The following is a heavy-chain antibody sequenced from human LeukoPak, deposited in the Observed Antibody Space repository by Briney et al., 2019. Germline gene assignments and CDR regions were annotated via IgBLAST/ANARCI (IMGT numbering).Heavy chain of an antibody. CDR2: ISCSSSYI. J-gene: IGHJ4*02. V-gene: IGHV3-21*01. Sequence: PGGSLRLSCAASGFTFSSYSMNWVRQAPGKGLEWVASISCSSSYIYYADSVKGRFTISRDNAKTSLYLQMNSLRAEDTAVYYCAILYNWNDVAIDYWGQGTLVTVSS. CDR1: GFTFSSYS. CDR3: AILYNWNDVAIDY. D-gene: IGHD1-1*01.